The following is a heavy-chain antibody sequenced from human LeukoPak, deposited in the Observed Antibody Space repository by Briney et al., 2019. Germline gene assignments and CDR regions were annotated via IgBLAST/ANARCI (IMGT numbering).Heavy chain of an antibody. D-gene: IGHD6-19*01. CDR2: IWYGGSNK. CDR1: GFTFSSYG. CDR3: ARVPGISMTGGFDY. Sequence: GGSLRLSCAASGFTFSSYGMHWVRQAPGKGLEWVAVIWYGGSNKYYADSVKGRFTISRDNSKNTLYLQMNSLRAEDTAVYYCARVPGISMTGGFDYWGQGTLVTVSS. V-gene: IGHV3-33*08. J-gene: IGHJ4*02.